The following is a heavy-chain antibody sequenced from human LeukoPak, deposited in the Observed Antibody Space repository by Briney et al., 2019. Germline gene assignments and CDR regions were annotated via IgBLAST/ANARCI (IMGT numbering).Heavy chain of an antibody. Sequence: GGSLRLSCAASGFTFSSYWMHWVRHAPGKGLVWVPRINSDGSSTSYADSVKGRFTISRDNSKNTLYLQMNSLRADDTAVYYCARPGCGGNCYYRMDVWGKGTTVTVSS. CDR2: INSDGSST. D-gene: IGHD2-21*01. CDR3: ARPGCGGNCYYRMDV. V-gene: IGHV3-74*01. CDR1: GFTFSSYW. J-gene: IGHJ6*04.